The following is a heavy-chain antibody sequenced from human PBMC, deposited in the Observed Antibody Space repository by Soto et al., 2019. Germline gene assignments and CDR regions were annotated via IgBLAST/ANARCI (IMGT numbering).Heavy chain of an antibody. V-gene: IGHV4-39*01. CDR3: ASLYIWGSYHNSPPLFDY. Sequence: SETLSLTCTVSGGSISSSSYYWGWIRQPPGKGLEWIGSIYYSGSTYYNPSLKSRVTISVDTSKNQFSLKLSSVTAADTAVYYCASLYIWGSYHNSPPLFDYWGQGTLVTVSS. J-gene: IGHJ4*02. D-gene: IGHD3-16*02. CDR2: IYYSGST. CDR1: GGSISSSSYY.